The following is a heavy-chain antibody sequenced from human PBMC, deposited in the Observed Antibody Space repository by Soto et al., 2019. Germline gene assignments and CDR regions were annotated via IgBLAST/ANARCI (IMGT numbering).Heavy chain of an antibody. CDR2: IDWSDDK. CDR3: THLHPFAYFYVLDV. CDR1: GFSLSTTGVH. V-gene: IGHV2-5*01. J-gene: IGHJ6*02. Sequence: SGPTLVNPTQTLTLTCTFSGFSLSTTGVHVAWIRQPPGKALEWLALIDWSDDKRYSPSLKTRLTITKDTSKNQVVLTLTNLDPVDTAPYYCTHLHPFAYFYVLDVWGQGTTVTVSS.